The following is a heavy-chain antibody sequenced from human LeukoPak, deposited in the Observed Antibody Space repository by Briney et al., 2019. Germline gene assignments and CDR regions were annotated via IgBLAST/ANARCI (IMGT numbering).Heavy chain of an antibody. CDR3: ARARIAAAGTGWFDP. D-gene: IGHD6-13*01. CDR1: GFTFSSYA. CDR2: ISYDGSNK. V-gene: IGHV3-30-3*01. Sequence: GGSLRLSCAASGFTFSSYAMHWVRQAPGKGLEWVAVISYDGSNKYYADSVKGRFTISRDNSKNTLYLQMNSPRAGDTAVYYCARARIAAAGTGWFDPWGQGTLVTVSS. J-gene: IGHJ5*02.